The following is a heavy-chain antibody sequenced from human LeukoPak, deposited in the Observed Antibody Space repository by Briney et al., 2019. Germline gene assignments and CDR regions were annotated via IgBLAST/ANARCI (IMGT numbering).Heavy chain of an antibody. D-gene: IGHD3-10*01. CDR3: ARGPRGVVRGVIIDGDY. CDR2: ISYDGSNK. V-gene: IGHV3-30-3*01. Sequence: GGSLRLSCAASGFTFSSYAMHWVRQAPGKGLEWVAVISYDGSNKYYADSVKGRFTISRDNSKNTLYLQMNSLRAEDTAVYYCARGPRGVVRGVIIDGDYWGQGTLVTVSS. CDR1: GFTFSSYA. J-gene: IGHJ4*02.